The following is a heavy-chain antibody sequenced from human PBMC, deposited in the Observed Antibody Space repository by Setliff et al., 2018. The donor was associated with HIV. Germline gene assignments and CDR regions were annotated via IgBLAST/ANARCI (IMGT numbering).Heavy chain of an antibody. J-gene: IGHJ4*02. CDR2: LFFSGGT. CDR3: ARLGEYSSSTVPYFDY. Sequence: PSENLSLTCSVSGVSITSRDHFWGWIRQSPGKGLEWIGSLFFSGGTFYNSSLKSRLTISADTSKNQFSLRLTAVTAADTAVYYCARLGEYSSSTVPYFDYWGPGILVTVSS. V-gene: IGHV4-39*01. D-gene: IGHD6-6*01. CDR1: GVSITSRDHF.